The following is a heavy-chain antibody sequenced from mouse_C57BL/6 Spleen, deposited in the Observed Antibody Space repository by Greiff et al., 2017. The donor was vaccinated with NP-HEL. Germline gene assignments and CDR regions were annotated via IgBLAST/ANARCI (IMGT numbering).Heavy chain of an antibody. J-gene: IGHJ1*03. Sequence: VQLQQPGAELVMPGASVKLSCKASGYTFTSYWMHWVKQRPGQGLEWIGEIDPSDSYTNYNQKFKGKSTLTVDKSSSTAYMQLSSLTSEDSAVYYCARRMGWYFDVWGTGTTVTVSS. CDR3: ARRMGWYFDV. D-gene: IGHD2-3*01. CDR2: IDPSDSYT. CDR1: GYTFTSYW. V-gene: IGHV1-69*01.